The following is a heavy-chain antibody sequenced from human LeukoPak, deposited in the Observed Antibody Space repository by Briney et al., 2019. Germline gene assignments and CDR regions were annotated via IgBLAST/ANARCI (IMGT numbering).Heavy chain of an antibody. CDR2: IIPIFDTP. D-gene: IGHD3-9*01. CDR3: ARDQRALLRYFDWSFDP. Sequence: ASVKVSCKASGGTFSTYAINWVRQAPGQGLEWMGGIIPIFDTPNYAQKFQGRVTITADKSTSTAYMELSSLRSDDTAVYYCARDQRALLRYFDWSFDPWGQGTLVTVSS. J-gene: IGHJ5*02. CDR1: GGTFSTYA. V-gene: IGHV1-69*06.